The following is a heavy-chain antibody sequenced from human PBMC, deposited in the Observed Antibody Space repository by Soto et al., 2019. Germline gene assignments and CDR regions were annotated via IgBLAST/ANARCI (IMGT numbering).Heavy chain of an antibody. CDR3: ARSTVPPFDY. Sequence: VQLVESGGGLVQPGGSLRLSCVASGFTFSSYSMNWVRQAPGKGLEWISYISSSSSSINYADSVKGRFTISRDNAKNSLYLPMNSLRAEDTAVYYCARSTVPPFDYWGQGTLVTVSS. J-gene: IGHJ4*02. CDR1: GFTFSSYS. CDR2: ISSSSSSI. V-gene: IGHV3-48*01.